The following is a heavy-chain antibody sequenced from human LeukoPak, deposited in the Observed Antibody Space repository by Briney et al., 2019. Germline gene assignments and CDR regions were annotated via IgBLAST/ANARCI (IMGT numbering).Heavy chain of an antibody. CDR1: GYTFTSYA. J-gene: IGHJ4*02. CDR2: INTNTGNP. D-gene: IGHD3-9*01. Sequence: GASVKVSCKASGYTFTSYAMNWVRQAPGQGLEWMGWINTNTGNPMYAQAFTGRFVFSSDTSVSTAYLQISSRKAEDTAVYYCARDTVLTGYYSFDYWGQGTLVTVSS. CDR3: ARDTVLTGYYSFDY. V-gene: IGHV7-4-1*02.